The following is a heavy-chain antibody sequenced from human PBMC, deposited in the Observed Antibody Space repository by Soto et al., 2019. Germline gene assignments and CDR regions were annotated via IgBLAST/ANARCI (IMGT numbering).Heavy chain of an antibody. J-gene: IGHJ5*02. CDR1: GGSISSYY. V-gene: IGHV4-59*01. D-gene: IGHD6-13*01. Sequence: SETLSLTCTVSGGSISSYYWSWIRQPPGKGLEWIGYIYYSGSTNCNPSLKSRVTISVDTSKNQFSLKLSSVTAADTAVYYCARLGIAATHYPFDPWGQGTLVTVSS. CDR3: ARLGIAATHYPFDP. CDR2: IYYSGST.